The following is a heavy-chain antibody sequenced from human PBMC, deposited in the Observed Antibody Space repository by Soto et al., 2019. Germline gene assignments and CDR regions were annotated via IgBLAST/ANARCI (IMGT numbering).Heavy chain of an antibody. CDR2: IWYDGSNK. J-gene: IGHJ4*02. CDR3: ATSGPPIRYFDWSKASFDY. D-gene: IGHD3-9*01. V-gene: IGHV3-33*01. Sequence: GAALRLSCAARGVTVSSYGRQWYRQTQGKGLEWVAVIWYDGSNKYYADSVKGRFTISRDNSKNTLYLQMNSLRAEDTAVYYCATSGPPIRYFDWSKASFDYWGQGTLVTVSS. CDR1: GVTVSSYG.